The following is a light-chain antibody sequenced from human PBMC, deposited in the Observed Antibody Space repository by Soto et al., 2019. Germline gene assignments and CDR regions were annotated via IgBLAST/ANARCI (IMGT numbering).Light chain of an antibody. CDR3: CSYAGNIYV. V-gene: IGLV2-11*01. CDR1: SSDVGGYNY. CDR2: DVS. Sequence: QSALTQPRSVSGSPGQSVTISCTGTSSDVGGYNYVSWYQQHPGKAPKLMIYDVSKRPSGVPDRFSGSKSGNTASLTISGLQAEDEADYYCCSYAGNIYVFGNGTKLTVL. J-gene: IGLJ1*01.